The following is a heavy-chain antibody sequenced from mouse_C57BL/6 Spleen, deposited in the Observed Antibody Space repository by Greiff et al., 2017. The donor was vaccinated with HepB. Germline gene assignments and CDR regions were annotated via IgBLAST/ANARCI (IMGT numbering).Heavy chain of an antibody. V-gene: IGHV5-6*01. D-gene: IGHD1-1*01. CDR3: ARGVYYYGSSYEFAY. CDR2: ISSGGSYT. Sequence: EVQRVESGGDLVKPGGSLKLSCAASGFTFSSYGMSWVRQTPDKRLEWVATISSGGSYTYYPDSVKGRFTISRDNAKNTLYLQMSSLKSEDTAMYYCARGVYYYGSSYEFAYWGQGTLVTVSA. J-gene: IGHJ3*01. CDR1: GFTFSSYG.